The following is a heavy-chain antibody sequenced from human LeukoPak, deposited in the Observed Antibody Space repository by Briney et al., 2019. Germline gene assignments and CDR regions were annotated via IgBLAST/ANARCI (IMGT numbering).Heavy chain of an antibody. CDR1: GFTFSSYE. CDR2: ISSSGSTI. J-gene: IGHJ4*02. Sequence: GGSLRLSCAASGFTFSSYEMNWVRQAPGKGLEWVSYISSSGSTIYYADSVKGRFTISRDNAKNALFLHMNSMRAEDTAVYYCARILNYNYCSGGSCYSGPFDYWGQGTLVTVSS. V-gene: IGHV3-48*03. CDR3: ARILNYNYCSGGSCYSGPFDY. D-gene: IGHD2-15*01.